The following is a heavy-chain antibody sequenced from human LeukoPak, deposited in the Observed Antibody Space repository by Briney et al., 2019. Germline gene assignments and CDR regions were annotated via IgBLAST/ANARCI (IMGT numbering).Heavy chain of an antibody. CDR3: ARAVVPAAYTYYYYYYMDV. V-gene: IGHV1-18*01. CDR2: ISAYNDNT. Sequence: ASVKVSCKASGGTFSSYAISWVRQAPGQGLEWMGWISAYNDNTNYAQKFQGRVTMTTDTSTTTAYMELRNLRSDDTAVYYCARAVVPAAYTYYYYYYMDVWGKGTTVTVSS. D-gene: IGHD2-2*01. J-gene: IGHJ6*03. CDR1: GGTFSSYA.